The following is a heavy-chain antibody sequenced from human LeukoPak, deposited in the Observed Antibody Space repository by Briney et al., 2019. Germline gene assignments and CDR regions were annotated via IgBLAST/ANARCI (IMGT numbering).Heavy chain of an antibody. Sequence: SETLSLTCTVSGGSISPGYYWSWVRQPAGKELQWIGRIYSSGDTHYNPSFQSRVTMSVDTSKNQFSLNLSSVTAADTAVFYCARVNWVIDYWGQGILVTVSS. CDR2: IYSSGDT. V-gene: IGHV4-4*07. CDR1: GGSISPGYY. CDR3: ARVNWVIDY. D-gene: IGHD7-27*01. J-gene: IGHJ4*02.